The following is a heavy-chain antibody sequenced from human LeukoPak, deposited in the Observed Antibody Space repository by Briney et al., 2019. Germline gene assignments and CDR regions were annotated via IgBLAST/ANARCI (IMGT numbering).Heavy chain of an antibody. D-gene: IGHD3-16*02. CDR2: ISWNSGSI. V-gene: IGHV3-9*01. CDR3: AKAISGGVIVPRYFDY. J-gene: IGHJ4*02. Sequence: GGSLRLSCAASGFTFDDYAMHWVRQAPGKGLEWVSGISWNSGSIGYADSVKGRFTISRDNAKNSLYLQMNSLRAEDTALYYCAKAISGGVIVPRYFDYWGQGTLVTVSS. CDR1: GFTFDDYA.